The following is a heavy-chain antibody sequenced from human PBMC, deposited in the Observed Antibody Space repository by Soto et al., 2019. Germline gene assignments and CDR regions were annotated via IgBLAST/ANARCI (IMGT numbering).Heavy chain of an antibody. V-gene: IGHV3-23*01. J-gene: IGHJ4*02. CDR2: ISGSGGST. CDR1: GFTFSSYA. CDR3: AKWSTVGASKTVDY. D-gene: IGHD1-26*01. Sequence: EVQLLESGGGLVQPGGSLRLSCAASGFTFSSYAMSWVRQAPGKGLEWVSTISGSGGSTYYADSVKGRFTSRDNSKNTLYLQMNSLRAEDTAVYYCAKWSTVGASKTVDYWGQGTLVTVSS.